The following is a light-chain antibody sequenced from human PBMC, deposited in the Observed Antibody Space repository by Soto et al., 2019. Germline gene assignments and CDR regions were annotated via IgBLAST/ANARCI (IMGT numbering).Light chain of an antibody. J-gene: IGKJ3*01. V-gene: IGKV3-20*01. Sequence: EIVLTQTPGTLSLSPGERATLSCRASQSVTSSHLAWYQQKPGQAPRLLIYGASTRATGIPDRFSGSGSDTDFSLTIRRLDPEDFAMYYCQHYGTSPILTFGPGTKVDL. CDR1: QSVTSSH. CDR2: GAS. CDR3: QHYGTSPILT.